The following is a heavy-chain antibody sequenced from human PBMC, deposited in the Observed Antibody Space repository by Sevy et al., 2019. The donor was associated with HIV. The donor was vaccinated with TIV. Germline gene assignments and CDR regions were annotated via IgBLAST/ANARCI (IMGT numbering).Heavy chain of an antibody. CDR1: GFSFSGYV. J-gene: IGHJ3*01. Sequence: GGSLRLSCAASGFSFSGYVMNWVRQAPAKGLEWVSSLSGRDSSTYYADSVRGRFIISRDNSENTLYLQMNGLRAEDTAVYYCAKVTLWELLAAHDAFDVWGQGTMVTVSS. D-gene: IGHD1-26*01. CDR2: LSGRDSST. CDR3: AKVTLWELLAAHDAFDV. V-gene: IGHV3-23*01.